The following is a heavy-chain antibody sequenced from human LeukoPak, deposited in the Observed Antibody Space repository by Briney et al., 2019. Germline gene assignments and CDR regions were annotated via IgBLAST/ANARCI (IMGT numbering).Heavy chain of an antibody. D-gene: IGHD6-19*01. CDR2: ISPDGTTT. Sequence: GGSLRLSCAASGFIFSSYWMHWLRQVPGKGLVWVSRISPDGTTTTYADSVKGRFTISRDNAKNTLFLQMHSLGAEDTTVYYCAMGGSGYFTYWGQGTLVTVSS. CDR1: GFIFSSYW. V-gene: IGHV3-74*01. J-gene: IGHJ4*02. CDR3: AMGGSGYFTY.